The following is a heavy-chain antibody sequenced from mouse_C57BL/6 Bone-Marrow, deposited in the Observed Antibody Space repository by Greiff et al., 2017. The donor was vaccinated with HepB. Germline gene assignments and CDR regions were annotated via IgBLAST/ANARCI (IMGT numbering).Heavy chain of an antibody. J-gene: IGHJ2*01. Sequence: EVKLVESGGGLVKPGGSLKLSCAASGFTFSDYGMHWVRQAPEKGLEWVAYISSGSSTIYYADTVKGRFTISRDNAKNTLFLQMTSLRSEDTAMHYCARGYYYGSSYWGQGTTLTVSS. CDR1: GFTFSDYG. CDR3: ARGYYYGSSY. CDR2: ISSGSSTI. D-gene: IGHD1-1*01. V-gene: IGHV5-17*01.